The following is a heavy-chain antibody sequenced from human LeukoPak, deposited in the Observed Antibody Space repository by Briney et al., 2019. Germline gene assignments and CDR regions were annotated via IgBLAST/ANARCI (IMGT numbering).Heavy chain of an antibody. CDR2: INHSGST. V-gene: IGHV4-34*01. CDR1: GGSFSGYY. J-gene: IGHJ4*02. D-gene: IGHD5-12*01. Sequence: SETLSLTCAVYGGSFSGYYWSWIRQPPGKGLEWIGEINHSGSTNYNPSLKSRVTISVDTSKNQFSLKLSSVTAADTAVYYCARADLSEATTFDYWGQGTLVTVSS. CDR3: ARADLSEATTFDY.